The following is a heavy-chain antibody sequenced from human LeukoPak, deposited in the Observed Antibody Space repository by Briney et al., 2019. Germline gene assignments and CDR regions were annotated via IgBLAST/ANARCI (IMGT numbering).Heavy chain of an antibody. CDR1: GFTFSNSA. V-gene: IGHV1-58*02. CDR2: VIVGSGRT. D-gene: IGHD2-21*02. CDR3: AAELYGGIFGHCCSFAY. J-gene: IGHJ4*02. Sequence: SVTVSFKTSGFTFSNSAIQWVRQARGQPLEWIGWVIVGSGRTHYAQRLHDRLLITRDMATNVATLEVSSLTSEDTAVYYCAAELYGGIFGHCCSFAYWGQGTLVTVSS.